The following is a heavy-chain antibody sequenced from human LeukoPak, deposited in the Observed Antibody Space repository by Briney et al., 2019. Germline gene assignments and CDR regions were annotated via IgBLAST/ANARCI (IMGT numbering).Heavy chain of an antibody. Sequence: PSETLSLTCTVSGGSISTYHWSWIRQPPGKGLEWIGHIYYSGSTNYNPSLKSRVTISVDTSKNQFSLKVTSVTAADTAVYYCARFGYSYGSVFDYWGQGTLVTVSS. V-gene: IGHV4-59*08. D-gene: IGHD5-18*01. CDR1: GGSISTYH. J-gene: IGHJ4*02. CDR2: IYYSGST. CDR3: ARFGYSYGSVFDY.